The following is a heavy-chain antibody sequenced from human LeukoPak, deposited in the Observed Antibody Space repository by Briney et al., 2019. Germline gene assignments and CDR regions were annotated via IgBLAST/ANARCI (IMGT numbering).Heavy chain of an antibody. CDR3: AKDTKLDGDTAMVPDY. Sequence: ASVKVSCKASGYTFTSYYMHWVRQAPGQGLEWMGIINPSGGSTSYAQKFQGRVTMTRDTSTSTVYMELSSLRSEDTAVYYCAKDTKLDGDTAMVPDYWGQGTLVTVSS. CDR1: GYTFTSYY. CDR2: INPSGGST. V-gene: IGHV1-46*01. J-gene: IGHJ4*02. D-gene: IGHD5-18*01.